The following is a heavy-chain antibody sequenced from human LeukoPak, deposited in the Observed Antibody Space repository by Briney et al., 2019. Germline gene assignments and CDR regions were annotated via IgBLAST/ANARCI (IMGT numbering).Heavy chain of an antibody. CDR1: GFTFGDYA. V-gene: IGHV3-9*01. J-gene: IGHJ4*02. CDR3: ANLHGDYRDY. Sequence: GRSLRLSCAASGFTFGDYAMPWVRQAPGKGLEWVSGISWNSGNIGYADSVKGRFTISRDNAKNSLYLQMNSLRAEDTALYYCANLHGDYRDYWGQGTLVTVSS. CDR2: ISWNSGNI. D-gene: IGHD4-17*01.